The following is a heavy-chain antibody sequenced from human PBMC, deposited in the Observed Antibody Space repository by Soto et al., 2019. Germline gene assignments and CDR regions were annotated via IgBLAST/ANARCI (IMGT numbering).Heavy chain of an antibody. V-gene: IGHV2-5*02. CDR2: IYWDDDK. Sequence: QITLKESGPTLVKPTQTLTLTCTFSGFSLSSTRMAVGWIRQPPGKALEWLALIYWDDDKRYSPFLKSRLTITKDTSTNQVVITMSNMDPVDTARYYCAHIVVAGLGYYFDYWGQGTLVTVSS. CDR3: AHIVVAGLGYYFDY. CDR1: GFSLSSTRMA. D-gene: IGHD6-19*01. J-gene: IGHJ4*02.